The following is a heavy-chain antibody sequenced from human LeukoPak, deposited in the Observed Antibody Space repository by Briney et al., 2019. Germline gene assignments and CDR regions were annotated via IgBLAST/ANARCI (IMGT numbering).Heavy chain of an antibody. Sequence: SETLSLTCTVSGGSISSYYWSWIRQPPGKGLEWIGYIYYSGSTNYNPSLKSRVTISVDTSKNQFSLKLSSVTAADTAVYYCAREGRFGELPFDYWGQGTLVTVSS. CDR1: GGSISSYY. V-gene: IGHV4-59*01. CDR3: AREGRFGELPFDY. CDR2: IYYSGST. J-gene: IGHJ4*02. D-gene: IGHD3-10*01.